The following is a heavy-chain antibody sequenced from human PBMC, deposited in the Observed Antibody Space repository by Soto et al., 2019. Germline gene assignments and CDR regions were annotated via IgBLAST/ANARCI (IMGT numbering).Heavy chain of an antibody. CDR3: AKGWELLTPYDY. D-gene: IGHD1-26*01. J-gene: IGHJ4*02. V-gene: IGHV3-9*01. CDR1: GFTFDDYA. Sequence: EVQLVESGGGLVQPGRSLRLSCAASGFTFDDYAMHWVRQAPGKGLEWVSGISWNSGSIGYADSVKGRFTISRDNAKNSLYLQMNSLRAEDTALYYCAKGWELLTPYDYWGQGTLVTVSS. CDR2: ISWNSGSI.